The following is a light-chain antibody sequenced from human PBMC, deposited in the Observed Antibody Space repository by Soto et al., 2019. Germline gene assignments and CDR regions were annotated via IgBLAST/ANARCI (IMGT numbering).Light chain of an antibody. CDR1: SSNIGSNT. CDR2: NNN. V-gene: IGLV1-44*01. CDR3: AAWDASLNGYV. J-gene: IGLJ1*01. Sequence: QAVVTQPPSASGTPGQRVTISCSGSSSNIGSNTVSWYQQLPGTAPKLLIYNNNQRPSGVPDRFSGSKSGTSASLAISGLQSEDEADYYCAAWDASLNGYVFGTGTQLTVL.